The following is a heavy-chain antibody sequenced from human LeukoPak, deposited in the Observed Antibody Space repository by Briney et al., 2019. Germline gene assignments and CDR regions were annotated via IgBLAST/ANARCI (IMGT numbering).Heavy chain of an antibody. D-gene: IGHD5-12*01. CDR1: GGSINNYY. J-gene: IGHJ4*02. CDR3: ARGGWLRSFTYYFDY. V-gene: IGHV4-59*01. CDR2: IYYSGST. Sequence: PSETLSLTCTVSGGSINNYYWSWIRQPPGNGLEWIGYIYYSGSTDYNPSLKSRVTISVDTSKNQFSLKLSSVTTADTAVYYCARGGWLRSFTYYFDYWGQGTLVTVSS.